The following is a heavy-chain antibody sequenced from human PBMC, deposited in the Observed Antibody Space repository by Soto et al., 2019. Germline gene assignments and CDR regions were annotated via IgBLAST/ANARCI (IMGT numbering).Heavy chain of an antibody. V-gene: IGHV3-30-3*01. D-gene: IGHD3-22*01. CDR3: ARDSSSSGSLDY. CDR2: ISYDGSNK. J-gene: IGHJ4*02. Sequence: QVQLVESGGGVVQPGRSMRLSCAASGFTFSSYAMHWVRQAPGKGLEWVAVISYDGSNKYYADSVKGRFTISRDNSKNTLYLQMNSLRAEDTAVYYCARDSSSSGSLDYWGQATLVTVSS. CDR1: GFTFSSYA.